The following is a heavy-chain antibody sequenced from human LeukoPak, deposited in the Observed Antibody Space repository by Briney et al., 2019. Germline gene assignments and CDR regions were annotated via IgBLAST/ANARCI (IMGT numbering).Heavy chain of an antibody. J-gene: IGHJ5*02. CDR2: INEGGSVQ. CDR3: ARSRYGDLA. CDR1: GVAFSSHY. D-gene: IGHD4-17*01. V-gene: IGHV3-7*01. Sequence: PGGSLRLSCAASGVAFSSHYMTWVRQAPGKGLEWVANINEGGSVQNYVDSVKGRFTVSRDNAKNSLYLQMNSLRVEDTAVYYCARSRYGDLAWGQGTLVTVSS.